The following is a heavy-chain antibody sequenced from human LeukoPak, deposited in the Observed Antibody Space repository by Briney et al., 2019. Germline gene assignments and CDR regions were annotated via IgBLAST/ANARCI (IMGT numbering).Heavy chain of an antibody. D-gene: IGHD3-3*01. CDR3: ARAGPVAYYDFWSGTLMSNYYYYGMDV. CDR2: IWYDGSNK. V-gene: IGHV3-33*01. J-gene: IGHJ6*02. Sequence: PGGSLRLSCAASGFTFSSYGMHWVRQAPGKGLEWVAVIWYDGSNKYYADSVKGRFTISRDNSKNTLYLQMNSLRAEDTAVYYCARAGPVAYYDFWSGTLMSNYYYYGMDVWGQGTTVTVSS. CDR1: GFTFSSYG.